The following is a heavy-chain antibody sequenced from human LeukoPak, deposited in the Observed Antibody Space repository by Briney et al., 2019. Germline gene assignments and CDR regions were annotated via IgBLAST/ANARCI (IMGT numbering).Heavy chain of an antibody. CDR3: ARGSDIVAPLNWFDP. Sequence: SQTLSLTCTVSGGSISSGDYYWSWIRQPPGKGLEWIGYIYYSGSTYYNPSLKSRVTISVDTSKNQFSLKLRSVTAADTAVYYCARGSDIVAPLNWFDPWGQGTLVTVSS. J-gene: IGHJ5*02. V-gene: IGHV4-30-4*01. CDR1: GGSISSGDYY. D-gene: IGHD5-12*01. CDR2: IYYSGST.